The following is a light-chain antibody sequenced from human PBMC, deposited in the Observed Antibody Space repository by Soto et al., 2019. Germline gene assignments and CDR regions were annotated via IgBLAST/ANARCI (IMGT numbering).Light chain of an antibody. Sequence: DIQMTQSPSTLSASVGDRVTITCRASQSIINYLAWYQRRPGRAPKVLIYHASNLQSGVPSRFSGSGSGTEFTLTISSLQPDDFATYYCQQYNSYSFGQGTKVDIK. CDR2: HAS. CDR3: QQYNSYS. V-gene: IGKV1-5*01. CDR1: QSIINY. J-gene: IGKJ1*01.